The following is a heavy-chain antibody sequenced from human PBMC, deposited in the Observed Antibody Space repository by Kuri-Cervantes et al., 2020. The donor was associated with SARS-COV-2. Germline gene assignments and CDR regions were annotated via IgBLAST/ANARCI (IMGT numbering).Heavy chain of an antibody. D-gene: IGHD5-12*01. CDR3: ARSGDGKWFES. Sequence: GESLKISCKGSGYSFTSYWIGWVRQMPGKGLEWMGWINPNSGGTNYAQKFQGWVTMTRDTSISTAYMELSRLRSDDTAVYYCARSGDGKWFESWGQGSLVTVSS. J-gene: IGHJ5*01. CDR2: INPNSGGT. CDR1: GYSFTSYW. V-gene: IGHV1-2*04.